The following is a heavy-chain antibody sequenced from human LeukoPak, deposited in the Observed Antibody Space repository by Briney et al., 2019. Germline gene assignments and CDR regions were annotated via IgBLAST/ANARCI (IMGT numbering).Heavy chain of an antibody. CDR3: AKIEVGRFDP. J-gene: IGHJ5*02. CDR2: IYDRGST. D-gene: IGHD1-26*01. Sequence: SETLSLTCTVSGASISSHYWCWIRQTPGTGLEWIGDIYDRGSTTYNPSLKSRVSISVDTSRNQFSLNLRSVTAADTAVYYCAKIEVGRFDPWGQATLVTVSS. V-gene: IGHV4-59*11. CDR1: GASISSHY.